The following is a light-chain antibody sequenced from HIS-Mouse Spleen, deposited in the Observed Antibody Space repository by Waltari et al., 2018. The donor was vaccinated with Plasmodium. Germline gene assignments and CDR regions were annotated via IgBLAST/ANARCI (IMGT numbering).Light chain of an antibody. CDR2: GKN. CDR1: SLRSYY. J-gene: IGLJ3*02. CDR3: NSRDSSGNHQV. V-gene: IGLV3-19*01. Sequence: SSELTQDPAVSVALGQTVRIPCPGDSLRSYYASWYQQKPGQAPVLVIYGKNNRPSGIPDRFSGSSSGNTASLTITGAQAEDEADYYCNSRDSSGNHQVFGGGTKLTVL.